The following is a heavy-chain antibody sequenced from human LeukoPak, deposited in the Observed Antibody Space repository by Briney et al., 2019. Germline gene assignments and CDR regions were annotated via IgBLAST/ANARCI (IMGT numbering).Heavy chain of an antibody. CDR1: GFTFSSYA. CDR3: ASGYGDYGGYFDY. CDR2: ISGSGGST. Sequence: GGSLRLSCAASGFTFSSYAMSWVRQAPGKGLEWVSAISGSGGSTYYADSVKGRFTISRDNSKNTLYLQMNSLRAEDTAVYYCASGYGDYGGYFDYWGQGTLVTVSS. V-gene: IGHV3-23*01. J-gene: IGHJ4*02. D-gene: IGHD4-17*01.